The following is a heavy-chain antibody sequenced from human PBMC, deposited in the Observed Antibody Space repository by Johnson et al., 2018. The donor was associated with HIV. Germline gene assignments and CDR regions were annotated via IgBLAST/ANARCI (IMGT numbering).Heavy chain of an antibody. V-gene: IGHV3-11*04. D-gene: IGHD3-10*01. CDR3: AREKSTLWFRASGAAFDI. CDR2: ISSSGSTI. J-gene: IGHJ3*02. CDR1: GIIFSDYY. Sequence: QVQLVESGGGLVKPGGSLRLSCAASGIIFSDYYMSWIRQAPGKGLEWVSHISSSGSTIYYAQSVKGRFTISRDNAKNTLYLQMNSLRAEETAVYYCAREKSTLWFRASGAAFDIWGQGTAVTVSS.